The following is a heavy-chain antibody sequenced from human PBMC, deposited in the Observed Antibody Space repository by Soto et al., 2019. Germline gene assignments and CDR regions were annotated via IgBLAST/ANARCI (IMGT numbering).Heavy chain of an antibody. CDR3: VRATMAVAGRYNFSLRRYWLDP. J-gene: IGHJ5*02. CDR2: ISSSGSTI. V-gene: IGHV3-11*01. Sequence: KTGGSLRLSCAASGFTFSDYYMSWIRQAPGKGPEWLSYISSSGSTIYYADSVKGRFTISRDNSKNSLYLQMHSLRVEDTAVYYCVRATMAVAGRYNFSLRRYWLDPWGQGTLVTVYS. D-gene: IGHD6-19*01. CDR1: GFTFSDYY.